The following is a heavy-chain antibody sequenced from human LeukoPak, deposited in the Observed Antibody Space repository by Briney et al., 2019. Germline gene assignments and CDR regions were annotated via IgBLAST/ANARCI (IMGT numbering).Heavy chain of an antibody. V-gene: IGHV3-48*03. J-gene: IGHJ5*02. CDR3: ARVLAGGSNWFDP. Sequence: GGPLRLSCVPSEFPLRDYDMHWVREAPGKGGEWGSYISSGGRTVYYADSVQGRFTISRDNAKNSLYLQMNSLRAEDTAVYYCARVLAGGSNWFDPWGQGTLVAVSS. CDR2: ISSGGRTV. D-gene: IGHD3-16*01. CDR1: EFPLRDYD.